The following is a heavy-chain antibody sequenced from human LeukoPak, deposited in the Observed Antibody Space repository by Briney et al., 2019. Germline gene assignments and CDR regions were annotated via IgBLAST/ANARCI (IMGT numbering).Heavy chain of an antibody. CDR1: GYTLTELS. V-gene: IGHV1-24*01. D-gene: IGHD4-17*01. Sequence: EASVRVSCKVSGYTLTELSMHWVRQAPGKGREWMGGFDPEDGETIYAQKFQGRVTMTEDTSTDTAYMELSSLRSEDTAVYYCATGGTVTTVAYYYYGMDVWGQGTTVTVSS. J-gene: IGHJ6*02. CDR2: FDPEDGET. CDR3: ATGGTVTTVAYYYYGMDV.